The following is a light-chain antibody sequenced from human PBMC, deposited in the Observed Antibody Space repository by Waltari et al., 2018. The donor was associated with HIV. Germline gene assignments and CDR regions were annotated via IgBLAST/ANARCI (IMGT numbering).Light chain of an antibody. CDR2: AGT. V-gene: IGKV1-39*01. Sequence: DIQITQFPSSLSASIGARVTIPCRSSQIISKSLNWFQQKPGKAPQLLIYAGTTLQRGVPSRFSGSVSGTDFTLTISSLQVDDFATYFCQQGFMIPLTFGPGTKVDMK. CDR1: QIISKS. CDR3: QQGFMIPLT. J-gene: IGKJ3*01.